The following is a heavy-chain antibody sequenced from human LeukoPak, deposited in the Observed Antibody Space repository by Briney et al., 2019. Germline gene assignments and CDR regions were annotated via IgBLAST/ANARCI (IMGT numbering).Heavy chain of an antibody. J-gene: IGHJ5*02. V-gene: IGHV3-53*05. CDR3: AKDLMRDRWFGES. D-gene: IGHD3-10*01. CDR1: GFTVSSNY. Sequence: GGSLRLSCAASGFTVSSNYMSWVRQAPGKGLEWVSVIYSGGSTYYADSVKGRFTISRDNSKNTLYLEMNSLRAEDTAVYYCAKDLMRDRWFGESWGQGTLVTVSS. CDR2: IYSGGST.